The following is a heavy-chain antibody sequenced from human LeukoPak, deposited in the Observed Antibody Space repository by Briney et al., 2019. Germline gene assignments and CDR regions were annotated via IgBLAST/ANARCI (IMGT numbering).Heavy chain of an antibody. J-gene: IGHJ4*02. CDR3: ARGPVRFSYFDY. V-gene: IGHV1-8*01. CDR2: MNPNSGNT. CDR1: GYTFTSYD. Sequence: ASVKVSCKASGYTFTSYDINWVRQATGQGLEWMGWMNPNSGNTGYAQKFQGRVTMTRNTSISTAYMELGSLRSEDAAVYYCARGPVRFSYFDYWGQGTLVTVSS.